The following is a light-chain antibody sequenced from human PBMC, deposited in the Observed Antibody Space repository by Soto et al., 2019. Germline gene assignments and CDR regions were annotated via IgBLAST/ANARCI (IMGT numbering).Light chain of an antibody. CDR2: GNS. J-gene: IGLJ1*01. CDR1: SSNIGAGYD. V-gene: IGLV1-40*01. CDR3: QSYDSSLSGSNV. Sequence: QSVLTQPPSVSGAPGQRVTISCTGRSSNIGAGYDVHWYQQLPGTAPKLLIYGNSNRPSGVPDRFSGSKSGTSASLAITGLQAEDEADYYCQSYDSSLSGSNVFGTGTQLTVL.